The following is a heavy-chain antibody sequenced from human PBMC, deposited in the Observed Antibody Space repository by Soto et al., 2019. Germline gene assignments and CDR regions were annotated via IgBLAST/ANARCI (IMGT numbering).Heavy chain of an antibody. CDR2: IYDSGST. CDR1: GDFFSGHY. V-gene: IGHV4-4*08. D-gene: IGHD1-26*01. Sequence: SETLSLTCTVSGDFFSGHYWSWIRQPPGKGLEWIGHIYDSGSTNYNPSLKSRVTISVDTSKNQFSLKLSSVTAADTAVYYCATQEVGGSYVYTFDPWGQGTLVTVSS. CDR3: ATQEVGGSYVYTFDP. J-gene: IGHJ5*02.